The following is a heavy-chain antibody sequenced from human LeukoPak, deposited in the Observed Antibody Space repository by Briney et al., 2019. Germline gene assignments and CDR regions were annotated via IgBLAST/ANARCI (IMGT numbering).Heavy chain of an antibody. J-gene: IGHJ4*02. Sequence: PSETLSLTCAVYGGSFSGYYWSWIRQPPGKGLEWIGEINHSGSTNYNPFLKSRVTISVDTSKNQFSLKLSSVTAPDTAVYYCARGYYDFWSGYYGGIFNYFDYWGQGTLVTVSS. V-gene: IGHV4-34*01. CDR3: ARGYYDFWSGYYGGIFNYFDY. D-gene: IGHD3-3*01. CDR1: GGSFSGYY. CDR2: INHSGST.